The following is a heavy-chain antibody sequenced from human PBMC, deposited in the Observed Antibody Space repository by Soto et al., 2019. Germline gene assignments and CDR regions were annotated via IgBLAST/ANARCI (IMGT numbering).Heavy chain of an antibody. CDR2: ISYDGSKK. J-gene: IGHJ6*02. Sequence: QVQLVESGGGVVQPGRSLRLSCAASEFTFSSYGMHWVRQAPAKGLEWVAVISYDGSKKYYADSVKGRFTISRDNSKNTLYLQMNSLRAEDTAVYYCARDPIPRRYYYYYGRDVWGQWTTVTVSS. CDR1: EFTFSSYG. V-gene: IGHV3-30*03. D-gene: IGHD2-2*01. CDR3: ARDPIPRRYYYYYGRDV.